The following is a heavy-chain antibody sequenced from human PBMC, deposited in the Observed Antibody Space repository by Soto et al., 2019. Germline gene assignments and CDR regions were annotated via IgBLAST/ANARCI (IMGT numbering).Heavy chain of an antibody. Sequence: QVQLQESGPGLVKPSETLSLTCTVSGGSISSNYWSWIRQPPGEGLEWIGYTSYSGATNYNPSLKSRAFLSLDTANNAFSLKLSSVTAADTAVYYCVTDKVPTTFHIWGQGTMVTVSS. CDR2: TSYSGAT. J-gene: IGHJ3*02. CDR3: VTDKVPTTFHI. CDR1: GGSISSNY. V-gene: IGHV4-59*08. D-gene: IGHD1-1*01.